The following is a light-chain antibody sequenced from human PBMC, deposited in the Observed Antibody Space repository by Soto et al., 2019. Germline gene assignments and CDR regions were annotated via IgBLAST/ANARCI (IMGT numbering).Light chain of an antibody. Sequence: EIVLTQSPATLSLSPGERATLSCRASQSVSSYLAWYQQKPGQAPRLLIYDASNRATGIPARFSGSGSGTDFDPSISSPAPEDIALYYSQQRSNWPPYTFGQGTKLEI. V-gene: IGKV3-11*01. CDR3: QQRSNWPPYT. J-gene: IGKJ2*01. CDR2: DAS. CDR1: QSVSSY.